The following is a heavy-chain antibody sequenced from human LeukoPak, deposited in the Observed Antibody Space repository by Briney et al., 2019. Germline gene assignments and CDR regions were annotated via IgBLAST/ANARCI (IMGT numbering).Heavy chain of an antibody. CDR2: ISGSGGST. J-gene: IGHJ4*02. CDR3: AKCPLNPYCSSTSCYCYVDY. Sequence: PGGSLRLSCAASGFTFSSYAMGWVRQAPGKGLEWVSAISGSGGSTYYADSVKGRFTISRDNSKNTLCLQMNSLRAEDTAVYYCAKCPLNPYCSSTSCYCYVDYWGQGTLVTVSS. CDR1: GFTFSSYA. D-gene: IGHD2-2*01. V-gene: IGHV3-23*01.